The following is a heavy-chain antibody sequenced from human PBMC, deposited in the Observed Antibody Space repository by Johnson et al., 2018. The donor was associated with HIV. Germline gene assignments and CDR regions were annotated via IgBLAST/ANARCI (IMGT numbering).Heavy chain of an antibody. CDR3: AKVTSSVTTAMYGAFDI. CDR2: ISGSGGST. J-gene: IGHJ3*02. D-gene: IGHD4-17*01. V-gene: IGHV3-23*04. CDR1: GFSFSNTW. Sequence: VLLVESGGGVVKPGGSLRLSCAASGFSFSNTWLSWVRQAPGKGLEWVSAISGSGGSTYYADSVKGRFTISRDNSKRTLSLQMNSLGAEDTALFYFAKVTSSVTTAMYGAFDIWGQGTMVTVYS.